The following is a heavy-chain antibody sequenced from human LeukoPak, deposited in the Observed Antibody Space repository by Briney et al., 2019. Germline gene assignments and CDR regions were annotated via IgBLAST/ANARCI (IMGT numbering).Heavy chain of an antibody. CDR2: IYYSGST. Sequence: SQTLSLTCTVSGGSISSGDYYWTWIRQPPGKGLEWIGYIYYSGSTYYSPSLKSRATISVDTSKNEFSLRLRSVTAADTAMYYCARGLGSSWYGDWGQGTLVTVSS. CDR3: ARGLGSSWYGD. V-gene: IGHV4-30-4*01. CDR1: GGSISSGDYY. J-gene: IGHJ4*02. D-gene: IGHD6-13*01.